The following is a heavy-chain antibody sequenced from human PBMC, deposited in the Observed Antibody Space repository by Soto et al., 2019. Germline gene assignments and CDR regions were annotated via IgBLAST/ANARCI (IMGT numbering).Heavy chain of an antibody. V-gene: IGHV3-23*01. CDR3: ARLSYLDY. CDR1: GFSFGSYA. Sequence: GGSLRLSCAASGFSFGSYALSWVRQAPGKGLEWVSTISGSDGKTFYADSVKGRFSISRDTSQNTLYLQMNSLRADDTAIYYCARLSYLDYWGHGTRVTVSS. CDR2: ISGSDGKT. J-gene: IGHJ4*01.